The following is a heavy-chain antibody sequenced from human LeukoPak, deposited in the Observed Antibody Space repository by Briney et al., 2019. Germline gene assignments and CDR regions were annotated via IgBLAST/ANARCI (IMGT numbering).Heavy chain of an antibody. CDR1: GGSISSYY. J-gene: IGHJ4*02. V-gene: IGHV4-59*08. D-gene: IGHD3-22*01. CDR3: TRHGYYDSSGYYRFPQYFDY. Sequence: SETLSLTCIVSGGSISSYYWSWIRQPPGKGLEWIGYIYYSGSTNYNPSLKSRVTISVDTSKNQFSLKLSSVTAADTAVYYCTRHGYYDSSGYYRFPQYFDYWGQGTLVTVSS. CDR2: IYYSGST.